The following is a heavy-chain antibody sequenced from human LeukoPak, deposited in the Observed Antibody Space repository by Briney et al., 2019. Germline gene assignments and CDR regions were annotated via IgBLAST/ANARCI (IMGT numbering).Heavy chain of an antibody. J-gene: IGHJ4*02. CDR3: ARGPVITIFGVVIDPDYYFDY. V-gene: IGHV4-34*01. CDR1: GGSFSGYY. D-gene: IGHD3-3*01. Sequence: SETLSLTCAVYGGSFSGYYWSWIRQPPGKGLEWIGEINHSGGTNYNPSLKSRVTISVDTSKNQFSLKLSSVTAADTAVYYCARGPVITIFGVVIDPDYYFDYWGQGTLVTVSS. CDR2: INHSGGT.